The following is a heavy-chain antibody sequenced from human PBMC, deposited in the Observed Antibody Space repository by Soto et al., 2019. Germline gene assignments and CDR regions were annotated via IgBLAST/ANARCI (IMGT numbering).Heavy chain of an antibody. J-gene: IGHJ5*02. V-gene: IGHV3-74*01. D-gene: IGHD4-17*01. CDR2: ASPDGSST. Sequence: EGQLVESGGGLVQPGGSLRLSCAASGFTFSNFWMHWVRQAPGKGLVWVSRASPDGSSTTYADSVKGRFTISRDNAKNTLYMEKNSLRAEDTAVYYCASHGSGDYFWFDPWGQGTLVTVSS. CDR3: ASHGSGDYFWFDP. CDR1: GFTFSNFW.